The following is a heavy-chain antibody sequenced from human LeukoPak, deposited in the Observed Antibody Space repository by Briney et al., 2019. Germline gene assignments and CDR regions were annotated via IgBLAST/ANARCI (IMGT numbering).Heavy chain of an antibody. J-gene: IGHJ4*02. CDR3: ARTARHLDY. CDR2: ISDDGIKK. CDR1: GFTFSDYA. D-gene: IGHD5-18*01. Sequence: GGSLRLSCAASGFTFSDYAMHWVRQAPGKGLEWVAIISDDGIKKYYADSKKGRFTISRDNSKNTLYLQVNGLRPEDTAVYYCARTARHLDYWGQGTLVTVSS. V-gene: IGHV3-30*01.